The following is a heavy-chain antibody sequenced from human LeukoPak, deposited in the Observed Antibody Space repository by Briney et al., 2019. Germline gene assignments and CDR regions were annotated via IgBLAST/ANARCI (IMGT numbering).Heavy chain of an antibody. Sequence: SETLSLTRTVSVGSISSYYWSWIRQPAGKGLEWIGYIYYSGSTNYNPSLKSRVTISVDTSKNQFSLKLSSVTAADTAVYYCASGGGWNYGGFYFAYWRKGSLVTVSS. CDR1: VGSISSYY. CDR3: ASGGGWNYGGFYFAY. J-gene: IGHJ4*02. V-gene: IGHV4-59*01. D-gene: IGHD1-7*01. CDR2: IYYSGST.